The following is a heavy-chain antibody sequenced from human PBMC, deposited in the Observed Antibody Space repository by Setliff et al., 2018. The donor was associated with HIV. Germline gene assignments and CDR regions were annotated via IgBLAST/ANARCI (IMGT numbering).Heavy chain of an antibody. CDR1: GFTFSDYY. V-gene: IGHV3-11*04. CDR2: ISRDGNTI. J-gene: IGHJ4*02. CDR3: ARELCTGGYCYSDY. D-gene: IGHD2-8*02. Sequence: GGSLRLSCAASGFTFSDYYMSWLRQAPGKGLEWVSYISRDGNTIYYADSVKGRFTISRDNAKNSLYLQMNSLRAEDTAVFYCARELCTGGYCYSDYWGQGTLVTVSS.